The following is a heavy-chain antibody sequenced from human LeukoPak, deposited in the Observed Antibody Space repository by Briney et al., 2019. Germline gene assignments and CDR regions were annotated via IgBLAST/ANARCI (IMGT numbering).Heavy chain of an antibody. CDR1: GGSFSGYY. CDR3: ARGIAVAGGWFDP. D-gene: IGHD6-19*01. CDR2: INHSGST. Sequence: SETLSLTCAVYGGSFSGYYWSWVRQPPGKGLEWIGEINHSGSTNYNPSLKSRVTISVDTSKNQFSLKLSSVTAADTAVYYCARGIAVAGGWFDPRGQGTLVTVSS. J-gene: IGHJ5*02. V-gene: IGHV4-34*01.